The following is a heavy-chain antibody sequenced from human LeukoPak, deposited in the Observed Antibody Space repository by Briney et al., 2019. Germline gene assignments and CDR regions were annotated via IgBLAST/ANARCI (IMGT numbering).Heavy chain of an antibody. D-gene: IGHD4-17*01. Sequence: TLSLTCTVSGGSISSGGYYWSWIRQHPGKGLEWIGYIYYSGSTYYNPSLKSRVTISVDTSKNQFSLKLSSVTAADTAVYYCARSKTTVTTLRYYYYGMDVWGQGTTVTVSS. CDR3: ARSKTTVTTLRYYYYGMDV. CDR2: IYYSGST. V-gene: IGHV4-31*03. CDR1: GGSISSGGYY. J-gene: IGHJ6*02.